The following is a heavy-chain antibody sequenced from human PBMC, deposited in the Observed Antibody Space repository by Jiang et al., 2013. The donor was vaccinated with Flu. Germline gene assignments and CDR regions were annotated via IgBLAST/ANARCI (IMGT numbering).Heavy chain of an antibody. V-gene: IGHV4-61*02. Sequence: GSGLVKPSQTLSLTCTVSGGSISSGSYYWSWIRQPAGKGLEWIGRIYTSGSTNYNPSLKSRVTISVDTSKNQFSLKLSSVTAADTAVYYCARVHNPKSYYYYGMDVWGQGTTVTVSS. D-gene: IGHD1-14*01. CDR1: GGSISSGSYY. CDR2: IYTSGST. CDR3: ARVHNPKSYYYYGMDV. J-gene: IGHJ6*02.